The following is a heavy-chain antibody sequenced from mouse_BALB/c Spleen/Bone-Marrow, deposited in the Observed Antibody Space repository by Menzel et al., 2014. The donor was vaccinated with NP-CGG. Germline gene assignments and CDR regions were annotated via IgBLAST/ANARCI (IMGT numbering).Heavy chain of an antibody. Sequence: QVQLQQSGAELVRPGTSVKISCKASGYTFTNYWLGWVKQRPGHGLEWIGDIYPGGGYTNYNEKFKGKATLTADTSSSTAYMQLSSLTSDDSAVYFCARGNGHYAMDYWGQGTSVTVSS. J-gene: IGHJ4*01. CDR2: IYPGGGYT. CDR1: GYTFTNYW. D-gene: IGHD1-1*02. CDR3: ARGNGHYAMDY. V-gene: IGHV1-63*02.